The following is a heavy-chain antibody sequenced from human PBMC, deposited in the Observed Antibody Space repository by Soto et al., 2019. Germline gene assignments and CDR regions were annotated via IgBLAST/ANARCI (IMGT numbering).Heavy chain of an antibody. CDR3: AMGHYYDSSGYYPYYYGMGV. D-gene: IGHD3-22*01. CDR1: GYTFTSYA. Sequence: ASVKVSCKASGYTFTSYAMHWVRQAPGQRLEWMGWINAGNGNTKYSQKFQGRVTITRDTSASTAYMELSSLRSEDTAVYYCAMGHYYDSSGYYPYYYGMGVWGQGTTVTVSS. J-gene: IGHJ6*02. V-gene: IGHV1-3*01. CDR2: INAGNGNT.